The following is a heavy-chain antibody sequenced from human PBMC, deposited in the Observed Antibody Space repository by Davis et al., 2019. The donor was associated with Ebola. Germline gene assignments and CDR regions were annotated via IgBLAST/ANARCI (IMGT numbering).Heavy chain of an antibody. CDR1: GFTFSSYG. V-gene: IGHV3-23*01. J-gene: IGHJ5*02. CDR3: ARVVVVAATPWFDP. Sequence: GGSLRLSCAASGFTFSSYGMHWVRQAPGKGLEWVSAISGSGGSTYYADSVKGRFTISRDNSKNTLYLQMNSLRAEDTAVYYCARVVVVAATPWFDPWGQGTLVTVSS. CDR2: ISGSGGST. D-gene: IGHD2-15*01.